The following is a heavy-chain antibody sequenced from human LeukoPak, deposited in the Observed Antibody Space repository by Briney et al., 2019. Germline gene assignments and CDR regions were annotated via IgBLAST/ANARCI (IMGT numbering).Heavy chain of an antibody. CDR2: IIPILGIA. CDR3: ARGAARPTVGAPYYMDV. CDR1: GGTFNSYG. Sequence: GASVKVSCKASGGTFNSYGISWVRQAPGQGLEWMGRIIPILGIANYAQRFQGRVTITADKSTGTAYMELSSLRSEDTAVYYCARGAARPTVGAPYYMDVWGKGTTVTVSS. J-gene: IGHJ6*03. D-gene: IGHD6-6*01. V-gene: IGHV1-69*04.